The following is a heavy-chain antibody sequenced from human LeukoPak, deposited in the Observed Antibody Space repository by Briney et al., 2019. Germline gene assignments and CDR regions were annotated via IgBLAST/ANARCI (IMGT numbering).Heavy chain of an antibody. Sequence: GGSLRLSCAASGFTFSSYAMSWVRQAPGKGLEWVSAISGSGGSTYYADSVKGRFTIPRDNSKNTLYLQMNSLRAEDTAVYYCAKDLVSGYSSGWYDAVFDYWGQGTLVTVSS. CDR3: AKDLVSGYSSGWYDAVFDY. D-gene: IGHD6-19*01. V-gene: IGHV3-23*01. CDR2: ISGSGGST. CDR1: GFTFSSYA. J-gene: IGHJ4*02.